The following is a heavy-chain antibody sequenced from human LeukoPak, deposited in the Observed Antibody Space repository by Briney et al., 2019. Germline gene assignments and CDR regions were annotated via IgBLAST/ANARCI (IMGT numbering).Heavy chain of an antibody. J-gene: IGHJ3*02. V-gene: IGHV3-30*03. CDR2: ISYDGSNK. D-gene: IGHD4-17*01. Sequence: SGGSLRLSCAASGFTFSSYGMHWVRQAPGKGLEWVAVISYDGSNKYYADSVKGRFTISRDNSKITLYLQMNSLRAEDTAVYYCARDFGRNGDFHAFDIWGQGTMVTVSS. CDR1: GFTFSSYG. CDR3: ARDFGRNGDFHAFDI.